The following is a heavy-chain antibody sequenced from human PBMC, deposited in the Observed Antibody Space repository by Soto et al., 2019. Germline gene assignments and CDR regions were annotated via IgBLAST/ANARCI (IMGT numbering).Heavy chain of an antibody. V-gene: IGHV4-39*01. CDR3: GVYCSRTYCYDWFDP. CDR2: LYYTGTT. Sequence: PSETLSLTCSVSGGSIGSSSYYFGWIRQPPGKGLEWIGSLYYTGTTYYNSSLKSRVTISADKSQNQFSLRLSSVTAADTAVYYRGVYCSRTYCYDWFDPWVQGTLVTVSS. CDR1: GGSIGSSSYY. D-gene: IGHD2-2*01. J-gene: IGHJ5*02.